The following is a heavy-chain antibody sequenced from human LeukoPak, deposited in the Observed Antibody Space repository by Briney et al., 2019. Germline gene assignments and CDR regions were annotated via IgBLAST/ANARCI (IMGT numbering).Heavy chain of an antibody. Sequence: SETLSLTCAVSGGSISSGGYSWSWIRQPPGKGLEWIGYIYHSGSTYYNPSLKSRVTISVDTSKNQFSLKLSSVTAADTAVYYCATVIPAATYNWFDPWGQGTLVTVSS. CDR1: GGSISSGGYS. V-gene: IGHV4-30-2*02. CDR2: IYHSGST. D-gene: IGHD2-2*01. CDR3: ATVIPAATYNWFDP. J-gene: IGHJ5*02.